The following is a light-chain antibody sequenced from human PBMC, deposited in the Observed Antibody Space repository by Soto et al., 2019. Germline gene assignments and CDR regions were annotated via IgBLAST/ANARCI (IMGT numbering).Light chain of an antibody. V-gene: IGLV3-25*03. Sequence: SYELTQPPSASVSPGQTARITCSGDALPKQYAYWYQQKPGQAPVLVIYKDSERPSGIPERFSGSSSGTTVTLTISGVQGEDEADYYCQSADSSGTYVVFGGGTKLTVL. CDR3: QSADSSGTYVV. CDR2: KDS. J-gene: IGLJ2*01. CDR1: ALPKQY.